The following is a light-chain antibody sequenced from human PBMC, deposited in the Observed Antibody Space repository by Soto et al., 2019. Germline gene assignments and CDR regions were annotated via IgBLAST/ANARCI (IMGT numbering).Light chain of an antibody. CDR3: LQCNTYPLT. CDR1: QGIRNE. CDR2: AAY. Sequence: DIQMTQSPSSLSASVGDRVTITCRASQGIRNELGWYQQKPGRAPKRLIYAAYTLQSGVPSRFSGSGSGTEFTLTISSLQPEDFATYYCLQCNTYPLTFGGGTKVEIK. V-gene: IGKV1-17*01. J-gene: IGKJ4*01.